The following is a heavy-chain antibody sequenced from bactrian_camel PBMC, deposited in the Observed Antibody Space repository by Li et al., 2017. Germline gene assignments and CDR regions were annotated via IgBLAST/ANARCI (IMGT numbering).Heavy chain of an antibody. J-gene: IGHJ4*01. D-gene: IGHD2*01. CDR1: GFTFSSSS. CDR2: ISSGGSTT. V-gene: IGHV3S25*01. Sequence: QLVESGGGLVQPGGTLRLSCAASGFTFSSSSMHWVRQGPGKGLEWVSAISSGGSTTFYADSVRGRFTISADSAKNSLDLQMNSLNPEDTAMYNCAADPQTLHILVVNSAHILRTNIEYWGRGTQVTVS. CDR3: AADPQTLHILVVNSAHILRTNIEY.